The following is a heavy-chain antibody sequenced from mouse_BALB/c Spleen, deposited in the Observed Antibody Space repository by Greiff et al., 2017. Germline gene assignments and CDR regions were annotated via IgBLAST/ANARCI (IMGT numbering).Heavy chain of an antibody. V-gene: IGHV2-9*02. CDR1: GFSLTSYG. CDR3: SRDYYGNPYFDY. D-gene: IGHD1-1*01. J-gene: IGHJ2*01. CDR2: IWAGGST. Sequence: VKLMESGPGLVAPSQSLSITCTVSGFSLTSYGVHWVRQPPGKGLEWLGVIWAGGSTNYNSALMSRLSISKDNSKSQVFLKMNSLQTDDTAMYYFSRDYYGNPYFDYWGQGTTRTVSS.